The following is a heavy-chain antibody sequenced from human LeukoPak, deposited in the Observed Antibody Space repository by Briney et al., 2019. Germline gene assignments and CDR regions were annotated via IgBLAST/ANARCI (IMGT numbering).Heavy chain of an antibody. V-gene: IGHV4-30-4*01. J-gene: IGHJ4*02. CDR3: ASHSSSWYYFDY. CDR1: GSSISSGDYY. CDR2: IYYSGST. Sequence: SQTLSLTCTVSGSSISSGDYYWSWIRQPPGKGLEWIGYIYYSGSTYYNPSLKSRVTISVDTSKNQFSLKLSPVTAADTAVYYCASHSSSWYYFDYWGQGTLVTVSS. D-gene: IGHD6-13*01.